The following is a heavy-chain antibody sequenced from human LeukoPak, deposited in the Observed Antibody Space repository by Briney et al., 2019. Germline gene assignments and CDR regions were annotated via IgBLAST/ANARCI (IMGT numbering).Heavy chain of an antibody. D-gene: IGHD6-19*01. CDR2: IRFDESRE. J-gene: IGHJ4*02. CDR3: AKALVTTLAGTYYCDY. Sequence: GESLKISCEASGFTFSRYGMHWVRRAPGKGLEWAAFIRFDESREFYADSVKGRFIVSRDNSKNTLYLQMYSLKPEDTAVYYRAKALVTTLAGTYYCDYWGQGTVVTVSS. CDR1: GFTFSRYG. V-gene: IGHV3-30*02.